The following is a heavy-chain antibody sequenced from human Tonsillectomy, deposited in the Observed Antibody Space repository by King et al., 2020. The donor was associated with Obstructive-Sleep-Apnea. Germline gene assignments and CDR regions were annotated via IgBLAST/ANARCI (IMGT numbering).Heavy chain of an antibody. CDR3: ARGYYYDSSGYWGQFDY. CDR2: IYYSGST. V-gene: IGHV4-59*08. CDR1: GGSISSYY. J-gene: IGHJ4*02. Sequence: QLQESGPGLVKPSETLSLTCTVSGGSISSYYWSWIRQPPGKGLEWIGYIYYSGSTNYNPSLKSRVTISVDTSKNPFSLKLSSVTAADTAVYYCARGYYYDSSGYWGQFDYWGQGTLVTVSS. D-gene: IGHD3-22*01.